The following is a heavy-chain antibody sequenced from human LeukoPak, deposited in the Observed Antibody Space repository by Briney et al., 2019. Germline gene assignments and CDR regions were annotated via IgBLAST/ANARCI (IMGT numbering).Heavy chain of an antibody. J-gene: IGHJ4*02. CDR1: GFPFSSYP. V-gene: IGHV3-23*01. Sequence: PGGSLRLSCAGSGFPFSSYPISWVRQPPGKGLEWVSAISGGGGSTYYADSVKGRFTISRDYSKHTMYLQMNGLRADDTAVYYCAKPRGVDYGDYDWRFESWGQGTLVTVSS. D-gene: IGHD4-17*01. CDR3: AKPRGVDYGDYDWRFES. CDR2: ISGGGGST.